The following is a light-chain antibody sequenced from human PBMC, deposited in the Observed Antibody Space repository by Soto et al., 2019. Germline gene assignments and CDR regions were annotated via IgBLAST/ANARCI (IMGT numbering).Light chain of an antibody. CDR3: QQRSNWPLT. CDR1: QSVSSN. CDR2: DAS. V-gene: IGKV3-11*01. Sequence: VVMTQSPATLSVSTWEREKIYCRASQSVSSNLAWYQQKPGQAPRLLIYDASNRATGIPPRFSGSGSGTDFTLSISSLEPEDLAVYYCQQRSNWPLTFGRATKVDI. J-gene: IGKJ1*01.